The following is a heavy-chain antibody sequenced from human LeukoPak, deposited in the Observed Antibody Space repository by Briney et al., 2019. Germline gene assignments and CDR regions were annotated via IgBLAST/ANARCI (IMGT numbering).Heavy chain of an antibody. J-gene: IGHJ5*02. CDR2: TYYRSKWYN. CDR3: ARDPRSFLSSSRFDP. V-gene: IGHV6-1*01. CDR1: GDNVSSKSAT. D-gene: IGHD6-19*01. Sequence: SQTLSLTCAISGDNVSSKSATWNWIRQSPSRGLEWLGRTYYRSKWYNDYAVSVKSRITITPDTSKNQFSLQLNSVTPEDTAVYYCARDPRSFLSSSRFDPWGQGTLVTVSS.